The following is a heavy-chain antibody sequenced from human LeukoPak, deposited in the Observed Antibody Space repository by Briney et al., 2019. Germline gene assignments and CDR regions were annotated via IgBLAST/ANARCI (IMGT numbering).Heavy chain of an antibody. V-gene: IGHV1-18*01. CDR1: GYTFTSYG. Sequence: GASVKVSCKASGYTFTSYGISWVRQAPGRGLEWMGWISAYNGNTNYAQKLQGRVTMTTDTSTSTAYMELRSLRSDDTAVYYCARGDQYYYDSSVGDWGQGTLVTVSS. J-gene: IGHJ4*02. D-gene: IGHD3-22*01. CDR3: ARGDQYYYDSSVGD. CDR2: ISAYNGNT.